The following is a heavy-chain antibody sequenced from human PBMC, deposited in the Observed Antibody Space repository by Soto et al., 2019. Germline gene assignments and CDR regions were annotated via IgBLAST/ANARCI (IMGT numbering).Heavy chain of an antibody. V-gene: IGHV3-11*01. J-gene: IGHJ6*02. Sequence: SLRLSCAASGFTFSDYYMSWIRQAPGKGLEWVSYISSIGSTIYYADSVKGRFTISRDNAKNSLYLQMNSLRAEDTAVYYCAGGGEYCISTSCYGGTDYYYYGMDVWGQGT. CDR3: AGGGEYCISTSCYGGTDYYYYGMDV. CDR2: ISSIGSTI. CDR1: GFTFSDYY. D-gene: IGHD2-2*01.